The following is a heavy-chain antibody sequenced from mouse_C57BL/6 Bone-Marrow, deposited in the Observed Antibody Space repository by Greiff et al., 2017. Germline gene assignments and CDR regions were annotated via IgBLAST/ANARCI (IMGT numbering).Heavy chain of an antibody. CDR2: IYPGGGYT. CDR3: ARTMVSSGIGY. CDR1: GYTFTNYW. V-gene: IGHV1-63*01. D-gene: IGHD2-2*01. Sequence: VQLQQPGAELVRPGTSVKMSCKASGYTFTNYWIGWAKQRPGHGLEWIGDIYPGGGYTHYNEKFKGKATLTADKSSSTAYMQFNSLTSADSAVYYWARTMVSSGIGYWGQGTRVTVSA. J-gene: IGHJ3*01.